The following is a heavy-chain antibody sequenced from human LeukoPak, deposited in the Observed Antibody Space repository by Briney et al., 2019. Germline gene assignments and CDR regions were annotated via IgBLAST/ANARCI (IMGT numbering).Heavy chain of an antibody. Sequence: PSETLSLTCTVSGGSISSYYWSWIRQPAGKGLEWIGRIDSSGSTNYNPSLKSRVTISVDTSKNQFSLRLSSVTAADTAVYYCARESGYSEYTLPPDYWGQGTLVTVSS. CDR2: IDSSGST. CDR1: GGSISSYY. J-gene: IGHJ4*02. CDR3: ARESGYSEYTLPPDY. V-gene: IGHV4-4*07. D-gene: IGHD5-12*01.